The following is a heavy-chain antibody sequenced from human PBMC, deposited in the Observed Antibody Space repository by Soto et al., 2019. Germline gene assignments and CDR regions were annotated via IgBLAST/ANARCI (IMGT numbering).Heavy chain of an antibody. D-gene: IGHD2-2*02. V-gene: IGHV3-30-3*01. Sequence: QVQLVESGGGVVQPGRSLRLSCAASGFTFSNCAMNWVLQAPGKGLEWVALISYDGSKKYYADSVKGRFTISRDNSKNTLWLQMNSLRAEDTAVCHCARDLAGGYTLVYWGQGTLVTVSS. J-gene: IGHJ4*02. CDR3: ARDLAGGYTLVY. CDR1: GFTFSNCA. CDR2: ISYDGSKK.